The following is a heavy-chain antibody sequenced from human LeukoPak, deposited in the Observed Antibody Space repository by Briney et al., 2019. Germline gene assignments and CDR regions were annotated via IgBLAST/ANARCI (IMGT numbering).Heavy chain of an antibody. J-gene: IGHJ3*02. D-gene: IGHD3-16*01. CDR3: AKSTQGVLDI. Sequence: GGSLRLSCAASGFTFSTYAMSWVRQAPGKGLEWVSAFSGSGGNTYYADSVKGRFTISRDNSKNTLYLQMNSLRAEDTAVYYCAKSTQGVLDIWGQGTMVTVSS. CDR2: FSGSGGNT. V-gene: IGHV3-23*01. CDR1: GFTFSTYA.